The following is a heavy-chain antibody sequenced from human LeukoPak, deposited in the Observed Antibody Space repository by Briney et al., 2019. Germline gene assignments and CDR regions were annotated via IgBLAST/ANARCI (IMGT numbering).Heavy chain of an antibody. CDR2: IYSGGST. CDR1: GFTVSSNY. J-gene: IGHJ3*02. Sequence: PGGSLRLSCAASGFTVSSNYMSWVRQAPGKGLEWVSVIYSGGSTYYADSVKGRFTISRDNSKNTLYLQMNSLRAEDTAVYYCAKDRNYGDGYDAFDIWGQGTMVTVSS. V-gene: IGHV3-53*01. CDR3: AKDRNYGDGYDAFDI. D-gene: IGHD4-17*01.